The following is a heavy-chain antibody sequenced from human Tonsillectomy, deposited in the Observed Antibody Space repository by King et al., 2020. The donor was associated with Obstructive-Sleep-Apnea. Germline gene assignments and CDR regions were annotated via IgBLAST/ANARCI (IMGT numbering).Heavy chain of an antibody. CDR3: ARDKSSSSSWYFDL. CDR1: GVTVSSNH. Sequence: VQLVESGGGLVQPGGSLRLSCAASGVTVSSNHMSWVRQAPGKGLEWVSVIYSGGSREYDDSAKGRFTISRDNSKNTVYLQMNSLRAEDTTVYYCARDKSSSSSWYFDLWGRGTLVTVSS. D-gene: IGHD6-6*01. V-gene: IGHV3-66*01. CDR2: IYSGGSR. J-gene: IGHJ2*01.